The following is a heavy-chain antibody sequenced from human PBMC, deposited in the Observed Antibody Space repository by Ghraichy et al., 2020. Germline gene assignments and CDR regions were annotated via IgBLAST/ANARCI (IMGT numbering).Heavy chain of an antibody. CDR1: GGSFSGYY. Sequence: SETLSLTCAVYGGSFSGYYWSWIRQPPGKGLEWIGEINHSGSTNYNPSLKSRVNISVDTSKNQFSLKLSSVTAADTAVYYCARGDWQQLGEYYYYMDVWGKGTSVTVSS. CDR3: ARGDWQQLGEYYYYMDV. V-gene: IGHV4-34*01. D-gene: IGHD6-13*01. CDR2: INHSGST. J-gene: IGHJ6*03.